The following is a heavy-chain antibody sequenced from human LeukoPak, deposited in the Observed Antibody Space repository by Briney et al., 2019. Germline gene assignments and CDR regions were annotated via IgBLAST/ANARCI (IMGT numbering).Heavy chain of an antibody. CDR2: INGRGDET. Sequence: PGGSLRLSRTASGFAFTSYFMSWGRQAPRTGREWVSGINGRGDETHYADPVKGRFTISRDNSKSTGYLQLSGLRAEDTAVYYCACHCSGSRCSDHDYWGQGTVVTVSS. D-gene: IGHD2-15*01. J-gene: IGHJ4*02. CDR1: GFAFTSYF. V-gene: IGHV3-23*01. CDR3: ACHCSGSRCSDHDY.